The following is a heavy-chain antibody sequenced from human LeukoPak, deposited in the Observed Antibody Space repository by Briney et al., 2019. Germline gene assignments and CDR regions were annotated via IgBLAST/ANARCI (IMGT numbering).Heavy chain of an antibody. D-gene: IGHD6-19*01. CDR3: ATFPFTPDSGWYDVTPVVDY. V-gene: IGHV1-24*01. CDR2: FDPEDGET. CDR1: GYTLTELS. Sequence: ASVKVSCKVSGYTLTELSMHWVRQAPGKGLEWMGGFDPEDGETIYAQKFQGRVTMTEDTSTDTAYMELSSPRTEDTAVYYCATFPFTPDSGWYDVTPVVDYWGQGTLVTVSS. J-gene: IGHJ4*02.